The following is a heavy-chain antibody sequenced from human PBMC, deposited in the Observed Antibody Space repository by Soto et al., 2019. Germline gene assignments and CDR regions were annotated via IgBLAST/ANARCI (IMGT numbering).Heavy chain of an antibody. CDR1: GSSTTSGIYY. V-gene: IGHV4-31*03. Sequence: QVQLQESGPGLVKPSQTLSLTCTVSGSSTTSGIYYWSWTPRHPGKGLEWIGYIYHSGSTYYNPSLKSRATISLDTSKNQFSLKLSSVTAADTAVYYCARDYMAVVDWGQGTLVTVSS. CDR2: IYHSGST. J-gene: IGHJ4*02. D-gene: IGHD2-15*01. CDR3: ARDYMAVVD.